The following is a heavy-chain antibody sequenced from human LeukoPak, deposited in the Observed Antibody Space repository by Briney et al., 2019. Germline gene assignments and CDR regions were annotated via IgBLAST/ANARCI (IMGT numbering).Heavy chain of an antibody. V-gene: IGHV3-30*04. J-gene: IGHJ4*02. CDR3: AGDFDY. CDR1: GFTFSSYA. CDR2: ISYDGSNK. Sequence: GGSLRLSCAASGFTFSSYAMHWVRQAPGKGLEWVAVISYDGSNKYYADSVKGRFTISRDNSKNMLYLQMSSLRAEDTAVYYCAGDFDYWGQGTLVTVSS.